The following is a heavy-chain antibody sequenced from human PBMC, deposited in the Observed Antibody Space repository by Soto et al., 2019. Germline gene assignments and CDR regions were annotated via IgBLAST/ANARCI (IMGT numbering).Heavy chain of an antibody. J-gene: IGHJ4*02. Sequence: PGESLKISCKASGYSFTTNWIAWVRQMPGKGLQWMGIIYPGDSDTRYSPSFQGQVTISADKSISTAYLQWSSLKASDTAMYYCARREGPYYFDYWGQGTLVTVSS. CDR1: GYSFTTNW. CDR2: IYPGDSDT. V-gene: IGHV5-51*01. D-gene: IGHD3-10*01. CDR3: ARREGPYYFDY.